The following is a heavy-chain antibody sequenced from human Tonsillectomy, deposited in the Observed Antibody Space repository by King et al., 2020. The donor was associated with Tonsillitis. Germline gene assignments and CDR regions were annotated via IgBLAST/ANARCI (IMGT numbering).Heavy chain of an antibody. CDR2: IYCDDDE. J-gene: IGHJ3*02. D-gene: IGHD1-26*01. V-gene: IGHV2-5*02. Sequence: TLKESGPTLVKPTQTLTLTCTFSGFSLSTSGVGVGWVRQPPGKALEWLALIYCDDDERSTPSLKKRLTITKDTSKNQVVLTMTNMDPVDTATYYCSRGTTSAAFDIWGQGIMVTVSS. CDR1: GFSLSTSGVG. CDR3: SRGTTSAAFDI.